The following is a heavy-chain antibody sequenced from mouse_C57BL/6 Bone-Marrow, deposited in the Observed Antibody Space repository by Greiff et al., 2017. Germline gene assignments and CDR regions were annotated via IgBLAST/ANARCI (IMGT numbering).Heavy chain of an antibody. CDR1: GYTFTGYW. Sequence: QVQLQQSGAELMKPGASVKLSCKATGYTFTGYWLEWVKQRPGHGLEWIGENLPGSGSTNYNEKFKGKATFTADTSSNTAYMQLSSLTTEDSAIYYCDLLGRVYAMDYWGQGTSVTVSS. J-gene: IGHJ4*01. D-gene: IGHD4-1*01. CDR3: DLLGRVYAMDY. V-gene: IGHV1-9*01. CDR2: NLPGSGST.